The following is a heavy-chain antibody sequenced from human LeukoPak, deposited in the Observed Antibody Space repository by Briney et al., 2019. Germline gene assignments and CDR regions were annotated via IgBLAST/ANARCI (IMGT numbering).Heavy chain of an antibody. Sequence: GGSLRLSCAASGFTFSSYSMNWVRQAPGKGLEWVSSISSHSSYIYYADSVKGRFTISRDNAKNSLSLQLNSLSAEDTAVYYCARSRSGYYEDYWGQGTLVTVSS. CDR1: GFTFSSYS. V-gene: IGHV3-21*01. CDR3: ARSRSGYYEDY. D-gene: IGHD5-12*01. J-gene: IGHJ4*02. CDR2: ISSHSSYI.